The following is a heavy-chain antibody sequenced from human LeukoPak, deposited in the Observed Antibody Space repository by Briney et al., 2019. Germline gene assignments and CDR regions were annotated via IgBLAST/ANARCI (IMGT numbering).Heavy chain of an antibody. V-gene: IGHV1-69*13. Sequence: SVKVSCKASGGTFSSYAISWVRQAPGQGLEWMGGIIPIFGTANYAQKFQGRVTITADESTSTAYMELSSLRSEDTAVYYCARDFYSSSFGDYWGQGTLVTVSS. D-gene: IGHD6-6*01. CDR3: ARDFYSSSFGDY. CDR2: IIPIFGTA. J-gene: IGHJ4*02. CDR1: GGTFSSYA.